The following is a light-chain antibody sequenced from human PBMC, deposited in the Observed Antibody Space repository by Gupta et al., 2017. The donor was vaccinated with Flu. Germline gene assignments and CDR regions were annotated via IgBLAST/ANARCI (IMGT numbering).Light chain of an antibody. V-gene: IGLV2-14*01. J-gene: IGLJ3*02. CDR1: SSDVGAYNY. CDR2: EVS. CDR3: NSYTSSRTWV. Sequence: QSAPTQPASVSGSPGPSITISCTGSSSDVGAYNYVSWYKQYPGKAPKVMIYEVSNRPSGVSNRFSGSKSGNTASLTISGLQAEDEADYYCNSYTSSRTWVFGGGTKLTVL.